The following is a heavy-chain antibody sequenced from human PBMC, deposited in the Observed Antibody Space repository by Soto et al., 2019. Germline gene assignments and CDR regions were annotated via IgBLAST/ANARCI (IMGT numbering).Heavy chain of an antibody. V-gene: IGHV5-51*01. CDR2: IYPGDSDT. J-gene: IGHJ6*02. CDR1: GYSFTSYW. Sequence: GESLKNCCNGSGYSFTSYWIGWVRQMPGKGLEWMGIIYPGDSDTRYSPSFQGQVTISADKSISTAYLQWSSLKASDTAMYYCARVKSWVVAQKYGMYVRSQRTTVPVS. D-gene: IGHD2-2*01. CDR3: ARVKSWVVAQKYGMYV.